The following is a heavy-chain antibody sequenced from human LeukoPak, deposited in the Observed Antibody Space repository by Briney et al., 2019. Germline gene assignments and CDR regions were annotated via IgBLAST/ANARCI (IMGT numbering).Heavy chain of an antibody. Sequence: ASVKVSCKASGYTFTSYAMHWVRQAPGQRLEWIGWINAGNGNTKYSQKFQGRVTITRDTSASTAYMELSSLRSEDTAVYYCARSNAIGSRSYYYGMDVWGQGTTVTVSS. D-gene: IGHD2-21*01. CDR1: GYTFTSYA. CDR2: INAGNGNT. CDR3: ARSNAIGSRSYYYGMDV. V-gene: IGHV1-3*01. J-gene: IGHJ6*02.